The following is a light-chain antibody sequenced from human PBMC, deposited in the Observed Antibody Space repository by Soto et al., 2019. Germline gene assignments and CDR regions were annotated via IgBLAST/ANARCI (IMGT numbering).Light chain of an antibody. V-gene: IGKV3-20*01. CDR1: QSVSSRY. CDR2: GAS. Sequence: EIVLTQSPGTLSLSPGERATLSCRASQSVSSRYLVWYQQKPGQAPRLLIYGASSRATGIPDRFSGSGSGTDFTLTISRLEPEDFAVYYCQQYGSSPPMYTFGQGTKLEI. CDR3: QQYGSSPPMYT. J-gene: IGKJ2*01.